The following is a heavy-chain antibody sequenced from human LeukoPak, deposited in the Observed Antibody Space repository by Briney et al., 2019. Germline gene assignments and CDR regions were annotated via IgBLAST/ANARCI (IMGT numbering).Heavy chain of an antibody. D-gene: IGHD4-23*01. CDR3: ARRSTVVKGTFDY. CDR2: INHSGST. Sequence: SETLSLTCAVYGGSFSGYYWSWIRQPPGKGLEWIGEINHSGSTNYNPSLKSRVTISVDTSKNQFSLKLSSVTAADTAVYYCARRSTVVKGTFDYWGQGTLVTVSS. V-gene: IGHV4-34*01. J-gene: IGHJ4*02. CDR1: GGSFSGYY.